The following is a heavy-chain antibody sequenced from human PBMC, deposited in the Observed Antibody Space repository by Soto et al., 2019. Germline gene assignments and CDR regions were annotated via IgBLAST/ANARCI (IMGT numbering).Heavy chain of an antibody. Sequence: SETLSLTCTLTGGSTTSDYWSWIRQPPGKGLEWLGYIFHSLGAKYNPPLGSRGTISLDTSKNQLSLSLRSVTAADTAIYFCVRDLNGSGDYWGQGTLVTVSS. V-gene: IGHV4-59*01. J-gene: IGHJ4*02. CDR2: IFHSLGA. CDR3: VRDLNGSGDY. CDR1: GGSTTSDY. D-gene: IGHD3-10*01.